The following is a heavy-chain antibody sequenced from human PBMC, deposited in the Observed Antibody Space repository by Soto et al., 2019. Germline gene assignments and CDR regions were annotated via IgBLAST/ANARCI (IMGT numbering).Heavy chain of an antibody. Sequence: EVQLVESGGGLVKPGGSLRLSCAASGFTFSSYSMNWVRQAPGKGLEWVSSISSSSSYIYYAVSVKGRFTISRDNAKNSLYLQMNSLRAEDTAVYYCARGRGAAGTDSVQYYGMDVWGQGTTVTVSS. V-gene: IGHV3-21*01. D-gene: IGHD6-13*01. CDR1: GFTFSSYS. CDR2: ISSSSSYI. J-gene: IGHJ6*02. CDR3: ARGRGAAGTDSVQYYGMDV.